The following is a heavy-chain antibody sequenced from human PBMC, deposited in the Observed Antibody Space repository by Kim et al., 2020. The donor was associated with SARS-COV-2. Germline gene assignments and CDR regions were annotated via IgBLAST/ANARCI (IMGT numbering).Heavy chain of an antibody. CDR3: ATDGKGDLDY. J-gene: IGHJ4*02. V-gene: IGHV3-33*01. D-gene: IGHD2-21*02. CDR2: NK. Sequence: NKYYADSVKGRFTISRDNSKNTLYLQMNSLRAEDTAVYYCATDGKGDLDYWGQGTLVTVSS.